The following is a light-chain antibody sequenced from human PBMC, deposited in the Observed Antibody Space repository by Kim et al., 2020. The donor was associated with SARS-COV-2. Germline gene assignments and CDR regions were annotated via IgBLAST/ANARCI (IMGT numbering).Light chain of an antibody. CDR3: QQYGSFPVT. CDR2: DAF. J-gene: IGKJ1*01. CDR1: QTFTAHY. Sequence: DIVLTQSPGILSLSPGEEATLSCRASQTFTAHYLAWYQQKPGQAPRLLIYDAFIRAAGVPDRFSGGESGADFTLTISRLEPEDFAVYYCQQYGSFPVTFGQGTKVDIK. V-gene: IGKV3-20*01.